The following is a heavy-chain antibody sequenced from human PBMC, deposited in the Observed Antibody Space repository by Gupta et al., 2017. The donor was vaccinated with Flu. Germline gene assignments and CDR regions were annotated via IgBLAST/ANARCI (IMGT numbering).Heavy chain of an antibody. CDR2: ISHDGIDK. D-gene: IGHD1-1*01. CDR3: AKDWKLNYNNYGMNV. V-gene: IGHV3-30*18. Sequence: APGNGLEWVAFISHDGIDKFHADSVTGRFTIARDNSKNTLYLQMNSLRTEDTAVYYCAKDWKLNYNNYGMNVWGQGTTVTVSS. J-gene: IGHJ6*02.